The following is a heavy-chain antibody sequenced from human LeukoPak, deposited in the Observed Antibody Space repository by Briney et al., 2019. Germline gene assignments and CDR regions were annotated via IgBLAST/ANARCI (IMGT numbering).Heavy chain of an antibody. Sequence: GGSLRLSCAASGFTFSSHLMHWVRQAPGKGLVWVSRISSDGTYTNYADSVKGRFTISRDNSKNTLYLQMNSLRAEDTAVYYCARALTAVFDYFDYWGQGTLVTVSS. V-gene: IGHV3-74*01. CDR1: GFTFSSHL. J-gene: IGHJ4*02. CDR2: ISSDGTYT. D-gene: IGHD6-19*01. CDR3: ARALTAVFDYFDY.